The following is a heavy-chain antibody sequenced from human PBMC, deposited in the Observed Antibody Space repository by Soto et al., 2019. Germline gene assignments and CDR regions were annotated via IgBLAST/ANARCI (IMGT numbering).Heavy chain of an antibody. CDR1: GGTFSSYT. CDR2: IIPILGIA. V-gene: IGHV1-69*02. Sequence: QVQLVQSGAEVKKPGSSVKVSCKASGGTFSSYTISWVRQAPGQGLEWMGRIIPILGIANYAQKFQGRVTITADKSTSAAYMELSSLRSEDTAVYYCASPWRGDCSGGSCYGWGQGTLVTVSS. J-gene: IGHJ4*02. CDR3: ASPWRGDCSGGSCYG. D-gene: IGHD2-15*01.